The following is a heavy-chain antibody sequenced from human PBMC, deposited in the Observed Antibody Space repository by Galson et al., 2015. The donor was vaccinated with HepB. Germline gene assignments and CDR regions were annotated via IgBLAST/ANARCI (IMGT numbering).Heavy chain of an antibody. CDR1: GFTFSSHA. V-gene: IGHV3-23*01. Sequence: CAASGFTFSSHAMSWVRQAPGKGLEWVSAISGSGGSTYYADSVKGRFTISRDNSKNTLYLQMNSLRAEDTAVYYCAKAVVDTAMVHRSRYYYYYGMDVWGQGTTVTVSS. CDR2: ISGSGGST. CDR3: AKAVVDTAMVHRSRYYYYYGMDV. D-gene: IGHD5-18*01. J-gene: IGHJ6*02.